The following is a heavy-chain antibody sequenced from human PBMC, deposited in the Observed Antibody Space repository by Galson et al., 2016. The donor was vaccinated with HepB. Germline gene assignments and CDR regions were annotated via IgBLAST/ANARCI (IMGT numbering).Heavy chain of an antibody. Sequence: QSGAEVKKTGESLKISCKGSGYTFTTYWVGWVRQMPGKGLEWMGIIYPGDADTRYSPSFQGQVTISADKSISTAYLQWSSLKASDTAMYYCARGRAVAVAGSCETWGQGTMVTVAA. CDR1: GYTFTTYW. D-gene: IGHD6-19*01. CDR3: ARGRAVAVAGSCET. V-gene: IGHV5-51*01. J-gene: IGHJ3*02. CDR2: IYPGDADT.